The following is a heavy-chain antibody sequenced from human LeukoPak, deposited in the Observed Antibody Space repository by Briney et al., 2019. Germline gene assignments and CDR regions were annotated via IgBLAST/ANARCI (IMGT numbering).Heavy chain of an antibody. Sequence: ASVKVSCKASGYTFTSYAMNWVRQAPGQGLEWMGWINTNTGNPTYAQGFTGRFVFSLDTSVSTAYLQISSLKAEDTAVYYCARSKERAYQLLYDLIDYWGQGTLVTVSS. V-gene: IGHV7-4-1*02. CDR3: ARSKERAYQLLYDLIDY. CDR1: GYTFTSYA. J-gene: IGHJ4*02. D-gene: IGHD2-2*02. CDR2: INTNTGNP.